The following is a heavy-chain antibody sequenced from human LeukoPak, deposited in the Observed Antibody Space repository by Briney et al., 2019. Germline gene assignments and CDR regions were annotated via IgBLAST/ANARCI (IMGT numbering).Heavy chain of an antibody. Sequence: SETLSLTCTVSGGTISSYYWNWIRQPPGKGLEWIGYIYSSGSTNYNASLKSRVTISVDTSKNQFSLKLSSVTAADTAVYYCARGLGYCSSGSCYSFVYWGQGTLVTVSS. J-gene: IGHJ4*02. V-gene: IGHV4-59*08. CDR1: GGTISSYY. CDR3: ARGLGYCSSGSCYSFVY. CDR2: IYSSGST. D-gene: IGHD2-15*01.